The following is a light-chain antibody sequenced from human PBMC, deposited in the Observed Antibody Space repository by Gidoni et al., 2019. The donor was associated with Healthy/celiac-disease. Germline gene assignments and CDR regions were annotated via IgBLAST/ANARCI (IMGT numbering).Light chain of an antibody. V-gene: IGKV1-5*01. CDR1: QSISSW. CDR3: QQYNSFL. CDR2: DAS. Sequence: DIQLTQSPSTLSASVGDRVTITCRASQSISSWLAWYQQKPGKAPKLLIYDASSLESGVPSMFSGSGSGTEFTLTISSLQPDDFATYYCQQYNSFLFGGGTKVEIK. J-gene: IGKJ4*01.